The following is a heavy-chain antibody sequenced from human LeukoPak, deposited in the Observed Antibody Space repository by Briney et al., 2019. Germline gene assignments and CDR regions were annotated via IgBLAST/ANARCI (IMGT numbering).Heavy chain of an antibody. CDR2: ISSSGSSI. CDR1: GFTFSSYE. J-gene: IGHJ4*02. D-gene: IGHD3-3*01. CDR3: ARESYYDFWSGYYTGANYFDH. Sequence: GGSLRLSCLASGFTFSSYEMNWVRQAPGKGLEWLSYISSSGSSIYYADSVKGRFTISRDNAKNSLYMQMNRLRAEDTAVYYCARESYYDFWSGYYTGANYFDHWGQGTLVTVSS. V-gene: IGHV3-48*03.